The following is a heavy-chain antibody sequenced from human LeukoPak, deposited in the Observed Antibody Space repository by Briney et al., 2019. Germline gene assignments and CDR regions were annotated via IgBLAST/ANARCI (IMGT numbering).Heavy chain of an antibody. CDR3: ARESAGYSSGWTPGY. CDR1: GGSISSGSYY. V-gene: IGHV4-61*02. Sequence: NPSETLSLTCTVSGGSISSGSYYWSRIGQLAGKGLEWIGRIYTSGSTNYNPSLKSRVTISVDTSKNQFSLKLSSVTAADTAVYYCARESAGYSSGWTPGYWGQGTLVTVSS. J-gene: IGHJ4*02. D-gene: IGHD6-19*01. CDR2: IYTSGST.